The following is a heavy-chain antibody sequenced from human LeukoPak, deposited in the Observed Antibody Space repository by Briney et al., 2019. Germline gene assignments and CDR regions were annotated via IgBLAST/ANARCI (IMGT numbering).Heavy chain of an antibody. V-gene: IGHV3-23*01. D-gene: IGHD3-16*01. Sequence: GGSLRLSCAASGFTFSGHSMTWVRQTPGKGLEWVSVIFGNGVKTHYADSLKGRFTISRDNSKSTLYLQMNSLRADDTAVYYCARVGDWSNYFGMDAWGQGTTVSVSS. J-gene: IGHJ6*02. CDR2: IFGNGVKT. CDR3: ARVGDWSNYFGMDA. CDR1: GFTFSGHS.